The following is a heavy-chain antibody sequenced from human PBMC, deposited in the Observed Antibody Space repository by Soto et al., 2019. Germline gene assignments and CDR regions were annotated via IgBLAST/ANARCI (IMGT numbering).Heavy chain of an antibody. CDR1: GGSISSYY. Sequence: SETLSLTCTVSGGSISSYYWSWIRQPPGKGLEWIGYIYYSGSTNYNPSLKSRVTISVDTSKNQLSLKLSSVTAADTAVYYCAGGFYDMLTGYYSPVYYYGMDVWGQGTTVTVSS. CDR2: IYYSGST. CDR3: AGGFYDMLTGYYSPVYYYGMDV. V-gene: IGHV4-59*01. J-gene: IGHJ6*02. D-gene: IGHD3-9*01.